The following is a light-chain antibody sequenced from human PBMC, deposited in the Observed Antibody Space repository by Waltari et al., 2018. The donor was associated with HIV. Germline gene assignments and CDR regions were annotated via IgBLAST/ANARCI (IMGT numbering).Light chain of an antibody. CDR2: EVT. J-gene: IGLJ1*01. CDR1: SSDVGGYDY. Sequence: QFALTQPPSVSGSPGQSITISGTGTSSDVGGYDYVSWYQQHPGTAPKRILYEVTNRPSGVSVRVSGSTSRNTASLNISGLQTDDESTYFCSSYTSATTVVVGPGIQVTVL. V-gene: IGLV2-14*01. CDR3: SSYTSATTVV.